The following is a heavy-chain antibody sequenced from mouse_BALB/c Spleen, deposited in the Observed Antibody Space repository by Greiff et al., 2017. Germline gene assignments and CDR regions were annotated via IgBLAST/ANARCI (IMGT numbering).Heavy chain of an antibody. CDR3: VPAYYGNYRFAY. J-gene: IGHJ3*01. D-gene: IGHD2-10*01. Sequence: EVKLMESGPELMKPGASVKISCKASGYSFTSYYMHWVKQSHGKSLEWIGYIDPFNGGTSYNQKFKGKATLTVDKSSSTAYMHLSSLTSEDSAVYYCVPAYYGNYRFAYWGQGTLVTVSA. V-gene: IGHV1S135*01. CDR2: IDPFNGGT. CDR1: GYSFTSYY.